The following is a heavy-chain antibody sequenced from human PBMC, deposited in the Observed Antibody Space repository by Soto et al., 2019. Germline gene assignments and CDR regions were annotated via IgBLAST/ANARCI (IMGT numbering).Heavy chain of an antibody. V-gene: IGHV4-31*03. CDR1: GGSIRIGGYC. CDR3: ARWRIAARIYGMDV. Sequence: SEALSLTCTFSGGSIRIGGYCWSWIRQHPGKGLEWIGYIYYSGSTYYNPSLKSRVTISVDTSKNQFSLKLSSVTAADTAVYYCARWRIAARIYGMDVWGQGTTVTVSS. D-gene: IGHD6-6*01. CDR2: IYYSGST. J-gene: IGHJ6*01.